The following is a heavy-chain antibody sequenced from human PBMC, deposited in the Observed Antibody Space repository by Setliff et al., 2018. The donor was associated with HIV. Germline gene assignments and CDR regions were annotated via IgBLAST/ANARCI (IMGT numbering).Heavy chain of an antibody. J-gene: IGHJ6*03. CDR2: FYYSGST. Sequence: SETLSLTCTVSGDSISSQFWSWIRQSPGKRLEWIGNFYYSGSTNYNPSLRSRATISVDTSKNQFSLKLSSVTAADTAVYYCARGVASYYYYMDVWGKGTTVTVSS. D-gene: IGHD5-12*01. CDR1: GDSISSQF. V-gene: IGHV4-59*08. CDR3: ARGVASYYYYMDV.